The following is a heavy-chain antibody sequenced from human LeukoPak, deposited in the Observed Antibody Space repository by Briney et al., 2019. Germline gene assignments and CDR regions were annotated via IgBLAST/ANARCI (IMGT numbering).Heavy chain of an antibody. CDR3: ARGVKTVHGAAGTPFFDC. D-gene: IGHD6-13*01. Sequence: GGSLRLSCAASGFTFSSYGMHWIRQAPGKGLEWVAVIWSNGSNKYYADSVKGRFTISRDNYKHTVYLQMNSLSAEDTAAYYCARGVKTVHGAAGTPFFDCWRQGTQVTDS. CDR2: IWSNGSNK. V-gene: IGHV3-33*01. CDR1: GFTFSSYG. J-gene: IGHJ4*02.